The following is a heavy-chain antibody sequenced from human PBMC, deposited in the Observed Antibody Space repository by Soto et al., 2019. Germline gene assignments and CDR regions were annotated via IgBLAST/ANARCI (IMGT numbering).Heavy chain of an antibody. CDR3: ARAYYYDSSGVSAFDI. CDR2: IIPILGIA. V-gene: IGHV1-69*02. Sequence: QVQLVQSGAEVKKPGSSVKVSCKASGDTFSNYTITWVRQAPGQGLEWMGRIIPILGIANYAQKFQGRVTITADKSTSTAYMELSSLRSEDTAAYYCARAYYYDSSGVSAFDIWGQGTMVTVSS. J-gene: IGHJ3*02. D-gene: IGHD3-22*01. CDR1: GDTFSNYT.